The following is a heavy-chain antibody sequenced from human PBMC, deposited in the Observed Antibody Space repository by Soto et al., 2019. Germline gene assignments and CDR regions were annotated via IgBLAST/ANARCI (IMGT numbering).Heavy chain of an antibody. V-gene: IGHV3-11*06. J-gene: IGHJ4*02. CDR3: ARGLYNRNHDY. D-gene: IGHD1-20*01. CDR1: GFTFSDYY. Sequence: LRLSFAASGFTFSDYYMSWIRQAPGKGLEWVSYISSSSSYTNYADSVKGRFTISRDNAKNSLYLQMNSLRAEDAAVYYCARGLYNRNHDYWGQGTVETVST. CDR2: ISSSSSYT.